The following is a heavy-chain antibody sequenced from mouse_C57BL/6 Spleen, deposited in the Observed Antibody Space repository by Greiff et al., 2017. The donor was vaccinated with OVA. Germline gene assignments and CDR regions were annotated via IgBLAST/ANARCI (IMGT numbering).Heavy chain of an antibody. Sequence: VHLQQPGAELVRPGSSVKLSCKASGYTFTSYWMDWVKQRPGQGLEWIGNIYPSDSETHYNQKFKDKATLTVDKSSSTAYMQLSSLTSEDSAVYYCARMGRRLSFDYWGQGTTLTVSS. D-gene: IGHD2-2*01. J-gene: IGHJ2*01. CDR3: ARMGRRLSFDY. CDR1: GYTFTSYW. V-gene: IGHV1-61*01. CDR2: IYPSDSET.